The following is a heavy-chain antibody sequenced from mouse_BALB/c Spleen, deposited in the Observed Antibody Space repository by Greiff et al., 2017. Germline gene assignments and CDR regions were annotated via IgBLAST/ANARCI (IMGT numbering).Heavy chain of an antibody. V-gene: IGHV1S81*02. CDR2: INPSNGRT. Sequence: QVQLKQPGAELVKPGASVKLSCKASGYTFTSYWMHWVKQRPGQGLEWIGEINPSNGRTNYNEKFKSKATLTVDKSSSTAYMQLSSLTSEDSAVYYCARDYYYGSAFDYWGQGTTLTVSS. CDR1: GYTFTSYW. CDR3: ARDYYYGSAFDY. D-gene: IGHD1-1*01. J-gene: IGHJ2*01.